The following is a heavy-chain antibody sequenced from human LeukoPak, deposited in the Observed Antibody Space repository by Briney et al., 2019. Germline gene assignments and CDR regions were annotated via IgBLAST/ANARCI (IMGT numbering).Heavy chain of an antibody. V-gene: IGHV3-21*01. Sequence: GSLRLSCAASGFTFSSYSMNWVRQAPGKGLEWVSSISSSSSYIYYADSVKGRFTISRDNAKNSLHLQMNSLTAEDTAVYYCVRGGGRGDYNERYYFDYWGQGTLVTVSS. CDR1: GFTFSSYS. CDR3: VRGGGRGDYNERYYFDY. J-gene: IGHJ4*02. D-gene: IGHD3-22*01. CDR2: ISSSSSYI.